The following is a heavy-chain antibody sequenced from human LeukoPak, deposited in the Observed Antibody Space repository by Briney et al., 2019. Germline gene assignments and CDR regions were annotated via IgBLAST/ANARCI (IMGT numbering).Heavy chain of an antibody. CDR2: ISAYNGNT. J-gene: IGHJ4*02. CDR3: ARVRDYFDSSDYSDY. D-gene: IGHD3-22*01. Sequence: ASVKVSCKASGYIFTSYGISWVRQAPGQGLEWMGWISAYNGNTKYTQKSQDRVTMTIDTSTTTAYMELRSLTSDDTAVYYCARVRDYFDSSDYSDYWGQGTLVTVSS. V-gene: IGHV1-18*01. CDR1: GYIFTSYG.